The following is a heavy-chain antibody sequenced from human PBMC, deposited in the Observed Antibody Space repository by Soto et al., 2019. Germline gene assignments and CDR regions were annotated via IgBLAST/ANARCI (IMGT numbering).Heavy chain of an antibody. CDR1: GYTFTSYD. CDR2: MNPNSGST. J-gene: IGHJ4*02. Sequence: QVQLVQSGAEVKKPGASVKVSCKASGYTFTSYDVNWVRLAPGQGLEWMGWMNPNSGSTDYAQKFQGRVTMTRNIPISTAYMELSSLRSEDTAVYYCASRVGATSFDFDYWGQGTLVTVSS. CDR3: ASRVGATSFDFDY. D-gene: IGHD1-26*01. V-gene: IGHV1-8*01.